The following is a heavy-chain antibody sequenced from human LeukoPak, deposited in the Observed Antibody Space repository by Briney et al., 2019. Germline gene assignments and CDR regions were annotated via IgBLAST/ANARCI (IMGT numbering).Heavy chain of an antibody. CDR1: GYTFTGYY. Sequence: ASVKVSCKASGYTFTGYYMHWVRQAPGQGLEWMGWINPNSGGTNYAQKFQGRVTMTRNTSISTAYMELSSLRSEDTAVYYCARQVQLEQYDPWGQGTLVTVSS. CDR3: ARQVQLEQYDP. CDR2: INPNSGGT. V-gene: IGHV1-2*02. D-gene: IGHD1-1*01. J-gene: IGHJ5*02.